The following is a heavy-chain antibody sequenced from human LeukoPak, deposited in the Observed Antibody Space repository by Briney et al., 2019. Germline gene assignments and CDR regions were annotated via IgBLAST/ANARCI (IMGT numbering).Heavy chain of an antibody. CDR3: ARLAAGKGGDY. V-gene: IGHV4-39*01. J-gene: IGHJ4*02. D-gene: IGHD6-13*01. CDR2: IYYSGST. Sequence: SETLSLTCTVSGGSISSSSYYWGWIRQPPGKGLEWIGSIYYSGSTYYNPSLKSRVTISVDTSKNQFSLKLSSVTAADTAVYYCARLAAGKGGDYWGQGTLVTVSS. CDR1: GGSISSSSYY.